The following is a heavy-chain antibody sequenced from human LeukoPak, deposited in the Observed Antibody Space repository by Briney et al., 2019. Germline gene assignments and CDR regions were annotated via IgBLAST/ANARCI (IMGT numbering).Heavy chain of an antibody. V-gene: IGHV3-53*01. CDR1: GFTVSSSY. J-gene: IGHJ4*02. D-gene: IGHD2-2*03. Sequence: PGGSLRLSCAVSGFTVSSSYMSWVRQAPGKGLEWVSVIFSGGRTYYADSVKGRFTISRDNAKNTLYLQMNSLRAEDTAVYYCARGRNLDNYYFDYWGQGTLVTVSS. CDR3: ARGRNLDNYYFDY. CDR2: IFSGGRT.